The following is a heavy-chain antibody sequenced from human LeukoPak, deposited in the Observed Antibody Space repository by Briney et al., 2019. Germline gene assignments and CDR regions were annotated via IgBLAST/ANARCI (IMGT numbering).Heavy chain of an antibody. Sequence: GESLKISCKASGYRFTNYWIAWGRQMPGKGLELMGSIYPGDSDIRYGPSFQGQITISADKSFTTAYLQWRSLKASDTAIYYCARQGVYYSDSSAFYHWGQGTRVTVSS. CDR2: IYPGDSDI. CDR3: ARQGVYYSDSSAFYH. CDR1: GYRFTNYW. J-gene: IGHJ4*02. V-gene: IGHV5-51*01. D-gene: IGHD3-22*01.